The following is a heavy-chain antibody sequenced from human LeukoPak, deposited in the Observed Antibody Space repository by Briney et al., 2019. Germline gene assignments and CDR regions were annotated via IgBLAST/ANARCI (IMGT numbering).Heavy chain of an antibody. CDR1: GFTFSDYY. CDR3: ARDLAPGDAFDI. J-gene: IGHJ3*02. CDR2: ISSSSSYI. V-gene: IGHV3-11*06. D-gene: IGHD1-14*01. Sequence: GGSLRLSCAASGFTFSDYYMSWIRQAPGKGLEWVSSISSSSSYIYYADSVKGRFTISRDYAKNSLYLQMNSLRAEDTAVYYCARDLAPGDAFDIWGQGTMVTVSS.